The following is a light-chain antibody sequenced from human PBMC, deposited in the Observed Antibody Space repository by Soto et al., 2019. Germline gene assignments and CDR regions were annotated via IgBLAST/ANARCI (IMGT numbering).Light chain of an antibody. V-gene: IGLV2-8*01. CDR3: SAYAGSNIVV. J-gene: IGLJ2*01. Sequence: QSALTQPPSASGSPGQSVTISCTGTSSDVGGYNFVSWHQQHPGKAPKLMIYEVSERPSGVPDRFSGSKSGNTASLTVSGLQAEDEADYYFSAYAGSNIVVFGGGTKLTVL. CDR1: SSDVGGYNF. CDR2: EVS.